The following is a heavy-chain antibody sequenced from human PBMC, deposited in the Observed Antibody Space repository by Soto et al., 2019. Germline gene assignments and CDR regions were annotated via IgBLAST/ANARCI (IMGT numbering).Heavy chain of an antibody. CDR2: INPSGGST. J-gene: IGHJ6*02. D-gene: IGHD3-22*01. CDR1: GYTFTSYY. CDR3: ARDLWSPRTGRSYYYDSSGYYTGYYYGMDV. V-gene: IGHV1-46*01. Sequence: GASVKVSCKASGYTFTSYYMHWVRQAPGRGLEWMGIINPSGGSTSYAQKFQGRVTMTRDTSTSTVYMELSSLRSEDTAVYYCARDLWSPRTGRSYYYDSSGYYTGYYYGMDVWGQGTTVTVSS.